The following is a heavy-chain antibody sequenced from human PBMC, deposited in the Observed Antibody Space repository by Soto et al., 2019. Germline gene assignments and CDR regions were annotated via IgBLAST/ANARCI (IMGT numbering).Heavy chain of an antibody. J-gene: IGHJ4*02. CDR3: AVLEVRIHYYFDY. CDR2: IIPIFGTA. Sequence: QGQLVQSGAEVNKPGSSVKVSCKASGGTFSSYAISWVRQSPGQGLEWMGGIIPIFGTANYAQKFQGRVTITADESTSTAYMELSSLRSEDTAVYYCAVLEVRIHYYFDYWGQGTLVTVSS. D-gene: IGHD3-10*01. CDR1: GGTFSSYA. V-gene: IGHV1-69*01.